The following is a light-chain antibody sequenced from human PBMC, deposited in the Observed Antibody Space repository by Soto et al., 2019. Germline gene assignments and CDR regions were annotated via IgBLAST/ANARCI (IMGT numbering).Light chain of an antibody. CDR2: GAS. CDR1: QSVSSGY. CDR3: QHPWT. V-gene: IGKV3-20*01. Sequence: EIVLTQSPGTLSLSPGERATLSCRASQSVSSGYLAWYQQKPGQAPRLLIYGASSGAAGIPDRFSGSGSGTDFTLTISRLEPEDFAVYYCQHPWTFGQGTKVEIK. J-gene: IGKJ1*01.